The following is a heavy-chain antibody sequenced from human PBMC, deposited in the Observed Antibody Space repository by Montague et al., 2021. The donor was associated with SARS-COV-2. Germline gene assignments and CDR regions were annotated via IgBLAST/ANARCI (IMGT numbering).Heavy chain of an antibody. Sequence: SLRLSCAASGFTFSSYAMHWVRQAPGKGLEYVSAISSNGGSTYYANSVKGRFTISRDNSKNTLYLQMGSLRAEDMAVYYCAREGWHITMVRGVYYMDVWGRGTTVTVSS. CDR3: AREGWHITMVRGVYYMDV. CDR2: ISSNGGST. J-gene: IGHJ6*03. D-gene: IGHD3-10*01. CDR1: GFTFSSYA. V-gene: IGHV3-64*01.